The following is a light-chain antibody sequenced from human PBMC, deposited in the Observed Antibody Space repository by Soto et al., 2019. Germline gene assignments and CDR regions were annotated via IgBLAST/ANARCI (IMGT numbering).Light chain of an antibody. Sequence: QSALTQPASVSGSPGQSITISCTGTSSDIGSYNLVSWYQQHPGKAPKLMIYEGSKRPSGVSDRFSGSKSGNTASLTISGLQAEDEADYYCCSYAGTNLVLFGGGTKLTVL. V-gene: IGLV2-23*01. CDR1: SSDIGSYNL. CDR2: EGS. CDR3: CSYAGTNLVL. J-gene: IGLJ2*01.